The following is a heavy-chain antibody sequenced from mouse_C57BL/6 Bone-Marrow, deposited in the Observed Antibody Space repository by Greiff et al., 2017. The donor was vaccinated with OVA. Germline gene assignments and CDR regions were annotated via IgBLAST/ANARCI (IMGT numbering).Heavy chain of an antibody. Sequence: VQLQQSGAELVRPGASVTLSCKASGYTFTDYEMHWVKQTPVHGLEWIGAIDPETGGTAYNQKFKGKAILTADKSSSTAYMELRSLTSEDSAVYYCTGGLGYFDYWGQGTTLTVSS. CDR3: TGGLGYFDY. CDR1: GYTFTDYE. CDR2: IDPETGGT. J-gene: IGHJ2*01. V-gene: IGHV1-15*01. D-gene: IGHD4-1*01.